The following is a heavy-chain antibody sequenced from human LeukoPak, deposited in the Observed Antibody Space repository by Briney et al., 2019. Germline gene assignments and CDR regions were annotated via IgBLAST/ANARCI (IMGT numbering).Heavy chain of an antibody. CDR2: IYTSGST. CDR1: GGSISSGSYY. J-gene: IGHJ4*02. CDR3: AEGISFDY. Sequence: SETLSLTCTVSGGSISSGSYYWSWIRQPAGKGLEWIGRIYTSGSTNYNPSLKRRVTISVDTSKNQFSLKLSSVTAADTAMYYCAEGISFDYWGQGTLVTVSS. D-gene: IGHD2/OR15-2a*01. V-gene: IGHV4-61*02.